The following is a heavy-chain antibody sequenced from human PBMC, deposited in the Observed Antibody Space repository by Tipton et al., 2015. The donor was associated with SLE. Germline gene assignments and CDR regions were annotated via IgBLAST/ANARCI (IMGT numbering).Heavy chain of an antibody. V-gene: IGHV1-2*02. CDR3: SRARSSTTLVDVFDY. J-gene: IGHJ4*02. D-gene: IGHD2-2*01. Sequence: QLVQSGPEVKKPGASVKVSCKASGYTFTGYYMHWVRQAPGQGLEWMGWINPNSGGTNYAQKFQGRVTMTRDTSISTAYMELSRFRLIAADVYYYSRARSSTTLVDVFDYLGQVTLVTVSS. CDR2: INPNSGGT. CDR1: GYTFTGYY.